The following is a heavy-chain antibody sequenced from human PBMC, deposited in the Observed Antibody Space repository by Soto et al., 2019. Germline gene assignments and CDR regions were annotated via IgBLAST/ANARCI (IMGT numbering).Heavy chain of an antibody. CDR1: GFTFSSYS. D-gene: IGHD2-2*01. V-gene: IGHV3-21*01. Sequence: GSLRLSCAASGFTFSSYSMNWVRQAPGKGLEWVSSISSSSSYIYYADSVKGRFTISRDNAKNSLYLQMNSLRAEDTAVYYCARAGITLPAAMGGAFDIWGQGTMVTVSS. CDR3: ARAGITLPAAMGGAFDI. CDR2: ISSSSSYI. J-gene: IGHJ3*02.